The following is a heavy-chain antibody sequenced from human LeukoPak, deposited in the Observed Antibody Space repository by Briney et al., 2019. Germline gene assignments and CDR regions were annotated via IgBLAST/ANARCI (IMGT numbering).Heavy chain of an antibody. CDR2: IYTGGDT. CDR3: ARSSTYYDILTGYSLFDY. Sequence: GGSLRLFCAASGFSVSNNYMTWVRQAPGKGLEWVSLIYTGGDTYYADSVKGRFTISRDKSKNTVYLQMDSLRAEDTAVYYCARSSTYYDILTGYSLFDYWGQGTLVTVSS. D-gene: IGHD3-9*01. CDR1: GFSVSNNY. V-gene: IGHV3-66*01. J-gene: IGHJ4*02.